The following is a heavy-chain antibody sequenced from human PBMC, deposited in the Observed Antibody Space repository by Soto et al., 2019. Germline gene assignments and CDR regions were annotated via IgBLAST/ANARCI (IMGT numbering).Heavy chain of an antibody. V-gene: IGHV3-74*01. Sequence: PGGSLRLSCVTPGFTFSSYWMHWVRQAPGKGLVWVSRIDSDGVTKDYADSVEGRFTISRDNAKNTLYLQMNSLRADDTGLYYCGTNIYLESWGQGTLVTVSS. D-gene: IGHD3-16*02. CDR2: IDSDGVTK. J-gene: IGHJ4*02. CDR1: GFTFSSYW. CDR3: GTNIYLES.